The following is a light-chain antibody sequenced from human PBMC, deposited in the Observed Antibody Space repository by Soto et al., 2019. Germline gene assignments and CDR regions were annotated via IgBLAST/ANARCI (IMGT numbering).Light chain of an antibody. V-gene: IGKV3-11*01. CDR1: QSVSSD. CDR2: DAS. J-gene: IGKJ5*01. CDR3: HQRQYWPPIT. Sequence: IVLTQSPATLALSPGERPTLSWRASQSVSSDLAWYQQKPGQAPRLLLYDASSRATGIPDRFSGSGSGTDFTLTISSLETEDFAVYYCHQRQYWPPITFGQGTRLEIK.